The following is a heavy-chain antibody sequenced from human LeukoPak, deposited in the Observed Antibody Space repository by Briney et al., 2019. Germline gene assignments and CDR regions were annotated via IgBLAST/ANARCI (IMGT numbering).Heavy chain of an antibody. CDR2: INTDGTNT. CDR1: GFSFSYYW. Sequence: GGSLRLSCAASGFSFSYYWMHWVRQAPGKGLVWVSFINTDGTNTTYADSVKGRFTISRDNAKNTLYLQMNSLRAEDTAVYYCVSWSGGYDFWSGNWGQGSLVTVSS. CDR3: VSWSGGYDFWSGN. J-gene: IGHJ4*02. D-gene: IGHD3-3*01. V-gene: IGHV3-74*01.